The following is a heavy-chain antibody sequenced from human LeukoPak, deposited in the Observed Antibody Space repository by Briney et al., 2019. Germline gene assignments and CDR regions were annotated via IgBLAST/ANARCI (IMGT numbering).Heavy chain of an antibody. CDR1: GGSISSSNW. CDR2: IYHSGST. J-gene: IGHJ6*02. CDR3: ARVDGGYVARLYYYYGMDV. D-gene: IGHD5-12*01. Sequence: SETLSLTCAVSGGSISSSNWWSWVRQPPGKGLEWIGEIYHSGSTNYNPSLKSRVTISVDKSKNQFSLKLSSVTAADTAVYYCARVDGGYVARLYYYYGMDVWGQGTTVTVSS. V-gene: IGHV4-4*02.